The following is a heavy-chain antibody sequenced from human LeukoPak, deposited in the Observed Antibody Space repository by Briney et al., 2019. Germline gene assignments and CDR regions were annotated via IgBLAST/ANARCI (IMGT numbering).Heavy chain of an antibody. V-gene: IGHV1-69*05. D-gene: IGHD4-17*01. J-gene: IGHJ4*02. CDR3: ATTSMYGDYVAFAFAH. CDR2: IIPMFGTT. Sequence: GASVTVSCKASGGTLSNYALSWVRQAPGQGLEWMGGIIPMFGTTKYAQEFQGRVTITTDESTRTAYMELSSLRSEDTAVFYCATTSMYGDYVAFAFAHWGQGTLVTVSS. CDR1: GGTLSNYA.